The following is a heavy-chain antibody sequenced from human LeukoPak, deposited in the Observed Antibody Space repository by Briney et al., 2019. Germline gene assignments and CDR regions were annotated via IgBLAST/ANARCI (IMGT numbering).Heavy chain of an antibody. D-gene: IGHD6-13*01. J-gene: IGHJ2*01. CDR3: ARTYGSSGLGYFDL. CDR1: GGSISSSNW. V-gene: IGHV4-59*01. Sequence: PSGTLSLTCAVSGGSISSSNWWSWIRQPPGKGLEWIGYIYYSGSTNYSPSLKSRLTISVDTSKNQFSLKLSSVTAADTAVYYCARTYGSSGLGYFDLWGRGTLVTVSS. CDR2: IYYSGST.